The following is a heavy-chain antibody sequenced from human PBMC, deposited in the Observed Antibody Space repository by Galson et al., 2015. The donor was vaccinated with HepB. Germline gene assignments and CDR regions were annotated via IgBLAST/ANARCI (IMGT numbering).Heavy chain of an antibody. CDR3: ARGALVAVVDATQNNWFDP. CDR2: INPYSRYT. Sequence: CKASGYTFSDYSITWVRQAPGQGLEWMGWINPYSRYTNYAQKFQGRVTMTTDTSTTTAYMELRSLRSDDTAVYYCARGALVAVVDATQNNWFDPWGQGTLVTVSS. CDR1: GYTFSDYS. D-gene: IGHD2-15*01. J-gene: IGHJ5*02. V-gene: IGHV1-18*04.